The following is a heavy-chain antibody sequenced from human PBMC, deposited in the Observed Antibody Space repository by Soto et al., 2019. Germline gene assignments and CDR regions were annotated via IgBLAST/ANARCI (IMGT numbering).Heavy chain of an antibody. CDR3: ARGLTMGQLPSHFDH. D-gene: IGHD3-16*01. V-gene: IGHV4-61*01. CDR2: VHSSGIT. Sequence: TSETLSLTCTVSGGSVSNDNFYWSWIRQPPGKGLEWIGYVHSSGITNYNPSLKRRVTISVDTSRNQFSLRLSSVTAAATAVYYCARGLTMGQLPSHFDHWGQGTLVTVSS. J-gene: IGHJ5*02. CDR1: GGSVSNDNFY.